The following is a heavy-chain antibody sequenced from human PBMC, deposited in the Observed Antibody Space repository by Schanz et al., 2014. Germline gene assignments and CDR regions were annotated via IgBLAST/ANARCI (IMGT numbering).Heavy chain of an antibody. CDR3: ARDVHYHRSGSDDY. J-gene: IGHJ4*02. V-gene: IGHV3-21*01. Sequence: EVKLVESGGGLVKPGGSLRLSCAVSGFMFANHTMNWVRQAPGKGLEWVSSISGTSRFIFYTDSVKGRFTISRDNAKNSLYLQMNSLRDDDTAMYYCARDVHYHRSGSDDYWGRGTLVTVSS. D-gene: IGHD3-10*01. CDR1: GFMFANHT. CDR2: ISGTSRFI.